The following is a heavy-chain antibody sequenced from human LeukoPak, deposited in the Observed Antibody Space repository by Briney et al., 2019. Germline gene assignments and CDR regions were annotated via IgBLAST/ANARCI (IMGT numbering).Heavy chain of an antibody. CDR2: INHRGST. CDR1: GGSFGGYY. J-gene: IGHJ4*02. Sequence: PSETLSLTCAVYGGSFGGYYWSWIRQPPGKGLERIGEINHRGSTNYNPSLESRVTISVDTSKNQFSLKLHSVTAADTAVYYCARVPRSSSSVDYWGQGTLVTVSS. D-gene: IGHD6-6*01. V-gene: IGHV4-34*01. CDR3: ARVPRSSSSVDY.